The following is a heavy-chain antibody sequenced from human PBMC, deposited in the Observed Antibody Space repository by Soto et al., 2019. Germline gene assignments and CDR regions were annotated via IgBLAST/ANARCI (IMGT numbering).Heavy chain of an antibody. CDR3: ARDRVDTAMGTYYYYYGMDV. CDR2: IYYSGST. Sequence: SETLSLTCTVSGGSISSGGYYWSWIRQHPGKGLEWIGYIYYSGSTYYNPSLKSRVTISVDTSKNQFSLKLSSVTAADTAVYYCARDRVDTAMGTYYYYYGMDVWGQGTTVTVSS. V-gene: IGHV4-31*03. J-gene: IGHJ6*02. D-gene: IGHD5-18*01. CDR1: GGSISSGGYY.